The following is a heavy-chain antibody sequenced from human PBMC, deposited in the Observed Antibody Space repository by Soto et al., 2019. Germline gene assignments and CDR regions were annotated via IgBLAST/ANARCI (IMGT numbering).Heavy chain of an antibody. CDR2: ISSSSSTI. J-gene: IGHJ6*03. CDR3: ARDGSGMVRGIIITYYYYMDV. Sequence: GGSLRLSCAASGFTFSSYSMNCVRQAPGKGLEWVSYISSSSSTIYYADSVKGRFTISRDNAKNSLYLQMNSLRAEDTAVYYCARDGSGMVRGIIITYYYYMDVWGKGTTVTVSS. CDR1: GFTFSSYS. D-gene: IGHD3-10*01. V-gene: IGHV3-48*01.